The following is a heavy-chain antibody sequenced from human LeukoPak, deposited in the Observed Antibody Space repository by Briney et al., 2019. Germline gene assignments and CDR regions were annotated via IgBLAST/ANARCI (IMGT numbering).Heavy chain of an antibody. V-gene: IGHV4-59*01. CDR3: ARDKAHSYGRYFDP. CDR2: ISNGNT. J-gene: IGHJ5*02. Sequence: SETLSLTCSVAGGSISTYYWNWIRHTPGKGLEWIAHISNGNTDYNPSLKRRVTISVDTSKNKFSLRLTSMTAADTGVYYCARDKAHSYGRYFDPWGQGALVIVSS. CDR1: GGSISTYY. D-gene: IGHD5-18*01.